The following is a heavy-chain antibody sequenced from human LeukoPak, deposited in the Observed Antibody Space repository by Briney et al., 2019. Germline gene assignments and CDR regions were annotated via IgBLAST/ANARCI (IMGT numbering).Heavy chain of an antibody. J-gene: IGHJ4*02. D-gene: IGHD4-17*01. CDR3: ARGAGPYGDYRDY. CDR2: ISSSGSNK. V-gene: IGHV3-11*04. CDR1: GFTFSDYY. Sequence: GGSLRLSCAASGFTFSDYYMSWIRQAPGKGLEWVAYISSSGSNKYYADSVKGRFTISRDNAENSLYLQMNSLRDEDTAVYYCARGAGPYGDYRDYWGQGTLVTVSS.